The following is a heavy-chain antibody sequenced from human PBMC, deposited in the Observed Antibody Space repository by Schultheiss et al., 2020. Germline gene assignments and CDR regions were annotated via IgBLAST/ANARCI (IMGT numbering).Heavy chain of an antibody. J-gene: IGHJ4*02. V-gene: IGHV3-74*01. CDR1: GFTFSSYS. Sequence: GESLKISCAASGFTFSSYSMNWVRQAPGKGLEWVSRTDTDGSFTSYADSVKGRFTISRDNAKNTLYLQMNSLRAEDTAVYYCARTKYGSGRGMFDYWGQGTLVTVSS. D-gene: IGHD3-10*01. CDR3: ARTKYGSGRGMFDY. CDR2: TDTDGSFT.